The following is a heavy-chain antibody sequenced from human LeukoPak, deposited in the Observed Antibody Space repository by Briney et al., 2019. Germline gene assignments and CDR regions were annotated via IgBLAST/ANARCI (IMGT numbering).Heavy chain of an antibody. CDR2: INHSGST. CDR1: GGSFSGCY. CDR3: ARGPTGPSDV. V-gene: IGHV4-34*01. Sequence: NASETLSLTCAVYGGSFSGCYWSWIRQPPGKGLEWIGEINHSGSTNYNPSLKSRVTISVDTSKNQFSLKLSSVTAADTAVYYCARGPTGPSDVWGKGTTVTVSS. J-gene: IGHJ6*04.